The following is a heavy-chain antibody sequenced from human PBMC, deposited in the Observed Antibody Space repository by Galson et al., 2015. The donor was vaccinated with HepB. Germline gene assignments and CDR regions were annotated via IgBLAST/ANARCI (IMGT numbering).Heavy chain of an antibody. Sequence: SLRLSCAASGFTFSSYGMHWVRQAPGKGLEWVAVISYDGSNKYYADSVKGRFTISRDNSKNTLYLQMNSLRAEDTAVYYCAKETLIVVVHDAFDIWGQGTMVTVSS. D-gene: IGHD3-22*01. CDR2: ISYDGSNK. J-gene: IGHJ3*02. CDR1: GFTFSSYG. CDR3: AKETLIVVVHDAFDI. V-gene: IGHV3-30*18.